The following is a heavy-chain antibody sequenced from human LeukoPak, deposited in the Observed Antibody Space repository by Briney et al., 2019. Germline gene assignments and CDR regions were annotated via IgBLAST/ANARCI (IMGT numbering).Heavy chain of an antibody. CDR3: AKVYSSSSRDSFDV. V-gene: IGHV4-34*01. J-gene: IGHJ3*01. Sequence: SETLSLTSADYGGPSTGYFWRWIRPPPGKGLERIGEINHGGSINYNPSLKSRVTISRDTSKNQFSLNLYSVTAADTAVYYCAKVYSSSSRDSFDVWGPGTMVTVSS. CDR2: INHGGSI. D-gene: IGHD6-6*01. CDR1: GGPSTGYF.